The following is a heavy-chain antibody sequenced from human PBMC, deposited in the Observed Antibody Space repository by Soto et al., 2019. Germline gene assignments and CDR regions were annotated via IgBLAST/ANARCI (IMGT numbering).Heavy chain of an antibody. CDR2: IRCYNGKT. Sequence: QVQVVQSGDEVKETGASVRVSCKTSGYSFTAYGISWVRQAPGQGLEWMGWIRCYNGKTKYAQKVQGRVTMTTDTSTSTAYIEVRRLRSDDTAIYACARDARPPELRCLEWHNYDYNGMDAWVQGPTVTVSS. J-gene: IGHJ6*02. D-gene: IGHD3-3*01. V-gene: IGHV1-18*01. CDR1: GYSFTAYG. CDR3: ARDARPPELRCLEWHNYDYNGMDA.